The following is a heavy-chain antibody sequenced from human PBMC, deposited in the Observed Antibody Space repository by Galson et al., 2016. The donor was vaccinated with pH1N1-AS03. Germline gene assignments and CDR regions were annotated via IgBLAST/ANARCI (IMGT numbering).Heavy chain of an antibody. D-gene: IGHD3-10*02. CDR1: GFSFDSYA. Sequence: SLRLSCAASGFSFDSYAMHWVRQAPGKGLEWVSGLNWNSASKEYADSVKGRFTHSRDNAKYSLYLEMNSLRVEDTALYYCGKDLGVGASVRGDGFDIWGLGTMVTVSS. J-gene: IGHJ3*02. V-gene: IGHV3-9*01. CDR2: LNWNSASK. CDR3: GKDLGVGASVRGDGFDI.